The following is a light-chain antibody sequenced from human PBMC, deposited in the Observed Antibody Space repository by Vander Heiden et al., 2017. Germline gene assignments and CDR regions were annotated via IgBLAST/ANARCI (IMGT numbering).Light chain of an antibody. J-gene: IGLJ3*02. CDR1: RSNIGSNI. Sequence: QSVLTQPPSASATPGQRVSISCSGSRSNIGSNIVNWYQQLPGTAPKLLIYGTNQRPSGVPERFSGSKSGTSAALAISGRQSEDEADDYCAACDDSLNGRWVFGGGTKLTVL. CDR3: AACDDSLNGRWV. V-gene: IGLV1-44*01. CDR2: GTN.